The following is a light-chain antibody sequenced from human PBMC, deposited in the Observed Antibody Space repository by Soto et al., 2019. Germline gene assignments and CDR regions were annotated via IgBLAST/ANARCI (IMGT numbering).Light chain of an antibody. CDR3: QQRSNWRVT. V-gene: IGKV3-11*01. CDR2: DAS. Sequence: EIVLTQSPAPLSLSPGERSTLSCIASQSVNIYLAWYQQKPGQAPRLLIYDASNRATGIPARFSGSGSGTDFTLTISSLEPEDIAVYYCQQRSNWRVTFGGGTKVDIK. CDR1: QSVNIY. J-gene: IGKJ4*01.